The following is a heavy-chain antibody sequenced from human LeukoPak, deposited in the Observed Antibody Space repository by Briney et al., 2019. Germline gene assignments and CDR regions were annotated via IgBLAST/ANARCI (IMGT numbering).Heavy chain of an antibody. CDR1: GFTFSDY. D-gene: IGHD5-12*01. Sequence: GGSLRLSCAASGFTFSDYMNWVRQAPGKGLEWVSSISSSSSHIYYADSVKGRFTISRDNAKNSLYLQMNSLRTEDTAVYYCARDPARDLRGWFDPWGQGTLVTVSS. CDR3: ARDPARDLRGWFDP. V-gene: IGHV3-21*01. CDR2: ISSSSSHI. J-gene: IGHJ5*02.